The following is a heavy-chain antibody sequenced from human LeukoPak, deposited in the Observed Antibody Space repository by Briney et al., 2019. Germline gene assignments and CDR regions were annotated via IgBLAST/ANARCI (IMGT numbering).Heavy chain of an antibody. CDR1: GFTFSDYA. CDR2: ITGSGGTT. CDR3: AKSYSTSWYGALGS. V-gene: IGHV3-23*01. D-gene: IGHD6-13*01. Sequence: GGPLRLSCTASGFTFSDYAINWVRQVPGKGLQWVSVITGSGGTTYYTESVRGRFTISRDNSKNTLYLEMNSLRAEDTAVYFCAKSYSTSWYGALGSWGQGTLVSVSS. J-gene: IGHJ4*02.